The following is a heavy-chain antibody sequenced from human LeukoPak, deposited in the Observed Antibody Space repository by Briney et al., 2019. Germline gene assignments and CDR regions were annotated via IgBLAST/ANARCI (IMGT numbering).Heavy chain of an antibody. Sequence: PGGSLRLSCAASGFTFSNAWMSWVRQAVGKGREWVGRLKSKTEGGTTDNATPWKGRWTISRDDSKNTQELQINSLKTDDTAVYYCTTQGGDYDILTGYFEYFDYWGQGTLVTVSS. CDR3: TTQGGDYDILTGYFEYFDY. CDR1: GFTFSNAW. J-gene: IGHJ4*02. V-gene: IGHV3-15*01. CDR2: LKSKTEGGTT. D-gene: IGHD3-9*01.